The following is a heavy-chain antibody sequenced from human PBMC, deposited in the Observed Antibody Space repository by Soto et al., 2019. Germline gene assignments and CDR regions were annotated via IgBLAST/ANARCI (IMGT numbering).Heavy chain of an antibody. CDR2: ISFDGSNK. D-gene: IGHD3-22*01. Sequence: SLRLSCAASGFTLSSYDMHWVRQAPGKGLELVAVISFDGSNKYYGDSVKGRFTVSRDNSKKKVYLQMNSLRAEDTAVYYCSRGGYHSGYYETMPYYFEYWGQGTMVNVS. CDR3: SRGGYHSGYYETMPYYFEY. J-gene: IGHJ4*02. V-gene: IGHV3-30*03. CDR1: GFTLSSYD.